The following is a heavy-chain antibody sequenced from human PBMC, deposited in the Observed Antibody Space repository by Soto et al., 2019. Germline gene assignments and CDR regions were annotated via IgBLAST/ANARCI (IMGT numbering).Heavy chain of an antibody. Sequence: QVQLVESGGGVVQPGRSLRLSCAASGFTFSSYSMHWVRQAPGKGLEWVAVIWYDGSNKYYADSVKGRFTISRDNSKNTLYLQMNSLRAEDTAVYYCAREGGDSSTFDYWGQGTLVTVSS. CDR2: IWYDGSNK. CDR1: GFTFSSYS. V-gene: IGHV3-33*01. CDR3: AREGGDSSTFDY. D-gene: IGHD6-19*01. J-gene: IGHJ4*02.